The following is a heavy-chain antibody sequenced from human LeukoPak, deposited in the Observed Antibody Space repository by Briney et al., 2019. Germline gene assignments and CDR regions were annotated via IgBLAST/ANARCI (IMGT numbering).Heavy chain of an antibody. V-gene: IGHV4-4*07. Sequence: SETLSLTCTGYGGSISSYYGSWIRQPAGKGLEWIGRIYSTGSTNYNPSLKSRVTMSVDTSKNQFSLRLRSVTAADTAVYYCARQIASAGTAGFDFWGQGALVTVSS. D-gene: IGHD6-13*01. J-gene: IGHJ4*02. CDR3: ARQIASAGTAGFDF. CDR2: IYSTGST. CDR1: GGSISSYY.